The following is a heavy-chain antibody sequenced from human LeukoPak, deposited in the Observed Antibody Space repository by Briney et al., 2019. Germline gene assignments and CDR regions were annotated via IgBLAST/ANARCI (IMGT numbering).Heavy chain of an antibody. D-gene: IGHD4-17*01. CDR1: GFTFDDYG. J-gene: IGHJ4*02. Sequence: GGSLRLSCAASGFTFDDYGMSWVRQAPGKGLEWVSDINWNGGSTSYADSVKGRFTISRDNAKNSLYLQMNSLRAEDTAFYYCAGDYYGDSYFNYWGQGTLVTVSS. CDR2: INWNGGST. V-gene: IGHV3-20*04. CDR3: AGDYYGDSYFNY.